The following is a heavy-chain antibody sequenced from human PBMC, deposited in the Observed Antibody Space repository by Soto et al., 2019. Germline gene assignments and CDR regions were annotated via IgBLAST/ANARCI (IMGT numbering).Heavy chain of an antibody. CDR2: ISGSGGST. CDR1: GFTFSSYA. D-gene: IGHD5-18*01. Sequence: GGSLRLSCAASGFTFSSYAMSWVRQAPGKGLEWVSAISGSGGSTYYADSVKGRFTISRDNSKNTLYLQMNSLRAEDTAVYYCAKDLTEWLRAPYYYYGMDVWGQGTTVTVSS. J-gene: IGHJ6*02. V-gene: IGHV3-23*01. CDR3: AKDLTEWLRAPYYYYGMDV.